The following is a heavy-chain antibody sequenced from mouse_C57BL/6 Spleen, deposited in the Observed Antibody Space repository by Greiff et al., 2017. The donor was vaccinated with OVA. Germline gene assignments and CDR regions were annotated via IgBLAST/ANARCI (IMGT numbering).Heavy chain of an antibody. V-gene: IGHV1-61*01. CDR1: GYTFTSYW. D-gene: IGHD4-1*01. CDR3: ARDGTGTGYFDV. CDR2: IYPSDSET. Sequence: VQLQQPGAELVRPGSSVKQSCKASGYTFTSYWMDWVKQRPGQGLEWIGNIYPSDSETHYNQKFKDKATLTVDKSSSTAYMQLSSLTSEDSAVYYCARDGTGTGYFDVWGTGTTVTVSS. J-gene: IGHJ1*03.